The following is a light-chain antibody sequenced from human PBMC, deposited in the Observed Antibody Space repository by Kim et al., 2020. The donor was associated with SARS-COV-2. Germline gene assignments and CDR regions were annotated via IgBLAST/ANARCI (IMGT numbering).Light chain of an antibody. Sequence: EIVMTQSPATLSVSPGERATLSCRASHSVSTKLAWYQQKPGQAPRLLIFDASTRATGIPARFSGSGSGTEFSLTISSLQSEDFAVYYCQQFDDWPLTFGGGTKVEI. CDR2: DAS. J-gene: IGKJ4*01. CDR1: HSVSTK. CDR3: QQFDDWPLT. V-gene: IGKV3-15*01.